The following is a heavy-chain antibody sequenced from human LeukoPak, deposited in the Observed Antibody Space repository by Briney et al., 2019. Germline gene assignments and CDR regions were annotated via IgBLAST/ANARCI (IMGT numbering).Heavy chain of an antibody. CDR2: INSDGSST. Sequence: GGSLRLSCAASGFTFSSYWMHWVRQAPGKGLVWVSRINSDGSSTRYADSVKGRFTISRDNAKNTLYLQMNSLRVEDTAVYYCARRYYYDSSGYPDYWGQGTLVTVSS. CDR3: ARRYYYDSSGYPDY. J-gene: IGHJ4*02. D-gene: IGHD3-22*01. V-gene: IGHV3-74*01. CDR1: GFTFSSYW.